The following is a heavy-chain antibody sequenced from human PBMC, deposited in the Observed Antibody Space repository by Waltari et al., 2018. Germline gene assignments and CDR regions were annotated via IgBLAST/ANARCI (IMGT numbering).Heavy chain of an antibody. CDR1: GGSISSGDYY. CDR3: VRGVYYDFWSGYYIRGYYFDY. Sequence: QVQLQESGPGLVKPSQTLSLTCTVSGGSISSGDYYWSWIRQPPGKGLEWIGYIYYSGSTHYNPSLGSRVTISVDTSKNQYSLKLSSVTAADMAVYYCVRGVYYDFWSGYYIRGYYFDYWGQGTLVTVSS. D-gene: IGHD3-3*01. CDR2: IYYSGST. V-gene: IGHV4-30-4*08. J-gene: IGHJ4*02.